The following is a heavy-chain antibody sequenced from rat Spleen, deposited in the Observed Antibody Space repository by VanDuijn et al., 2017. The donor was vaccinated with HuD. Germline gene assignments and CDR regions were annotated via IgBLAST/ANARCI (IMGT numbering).Heavy chain of an antibody. D-gene: IGHD2-5*01. V-gene: IGHV5-29*01. J-gene: IGHJ2*01. CDR2: INYDGRST. Sequence: EVKLVESGGGLVQPGRSLKLSCAASGFIFSDHYVTWVRQAPTTGLEWVATINYDGRSTFYRDSVRARFTISRDTAQNTLYLQMNSPRSEDTATYYCTRGGYFRYWGQGVMVTVSS. CDR3: TRGGYFRY. CDR1: GFIFSDHY.